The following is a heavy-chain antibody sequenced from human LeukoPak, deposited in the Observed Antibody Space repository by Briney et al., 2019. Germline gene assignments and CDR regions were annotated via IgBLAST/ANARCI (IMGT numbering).Heavy chain of an antibody. Sequence: GESLKISCKATGYSFTHYWIGWVRQMPGKGLEWMGITYPGDAGTRYSPSFEGLVTISADKSTTTAYLHWSSLKASDTAMYYCAQSSGYYANFDYWGQGTLVTVSS. D-gene: IGHD3-22*01. CDR2: TYPGDAGT. CDR3: AQSSGYYANFDY. J-gene: IGHJ4*02. V-gene: IGHV5-51*01. CDR1: GYSFTHYW.